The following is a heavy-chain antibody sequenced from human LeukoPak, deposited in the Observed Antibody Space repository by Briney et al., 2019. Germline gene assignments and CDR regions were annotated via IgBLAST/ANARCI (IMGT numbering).Heavy chain of an antibody. D-gene: IGHD6-13*01. CDR3: ARDSRLYSSSWYGYFDY. J-gene: IGHJ4*02. CDR1: GDSISSGGYY. Sequence: PSQTLSLTCTVSGDSISSGGYYWSWIRQHPGKGLEWIGYIYYSGSTYYSPSLKSRVTISVDTSKNQFSLKLSSVTAADTAVYYCARDSRLYSSSWYGYFDYWGQGTLVTVSS. V-gene: IGHV4-31*03. CDR2: IYYSGST.